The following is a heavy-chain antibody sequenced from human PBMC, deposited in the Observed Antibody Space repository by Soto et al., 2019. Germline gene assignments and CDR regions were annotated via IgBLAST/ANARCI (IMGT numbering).Heavy chain of an antibody. CDR2: ISYDGSNK. Sequence: PGRTLRLSCAASELTFSGYAMHWVRQAPGKGLEWVAVISYDGSNKYYADSVKGRFTISRDNSKNTLYLQMNSLRAEDTAVYYCAKHARLEAGTYYRYGPYVYGQGTQVT. CDR1: ELTFSGYA. CDR3: AKHARLEAGTYYRYGPYV. V-gene: IGHV3-30*18. J-gene: IGHJ6*02. D-gene: IGHD6-19*01.